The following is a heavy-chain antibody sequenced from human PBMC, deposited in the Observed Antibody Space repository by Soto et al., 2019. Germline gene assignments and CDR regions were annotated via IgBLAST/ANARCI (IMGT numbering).Heavy chain of an antibody. D-gene: IGHD3-22*01. CDR2: FDPEDGET. CDR1: GYTLTELS. V-gene: IGHV1-24*01. Sequence: ASVKVSCKVSGYTLTELSMHWVRPAPGKGLEWMGGFDPEDGETIYAQKFQGRVTMTEDTSTDTAYMELSSLRSEDTAVYYCARECRGYDSSGSQYWAQGTLVAVSS. CDR3: ARECRGYDSSGSQY. J-gene: IGHJ4*02.